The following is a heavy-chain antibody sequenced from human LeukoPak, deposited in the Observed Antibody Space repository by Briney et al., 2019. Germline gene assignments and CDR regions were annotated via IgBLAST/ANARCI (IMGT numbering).Heavy chain of an antibody. J-gene: IGHJ4*02. D-gene: IGHD2-2*01. Sequence: ASVKVSCKASGYTFTGYYKHWVRQAPGQGLEWMGWINPNSGGTNYAQKFQGWVTMTRDTSISTAYMELSRLRSDDTAVYYCARGAPSYCSSTSCLAYYFDYWGQGTLVTVSS. CDR1: GYTFTGYY. CDR3: ARGAPSYCSSTSCLAYYFDY. V-gene: IGHV1-2*04. CDR2: INPNSGGT.